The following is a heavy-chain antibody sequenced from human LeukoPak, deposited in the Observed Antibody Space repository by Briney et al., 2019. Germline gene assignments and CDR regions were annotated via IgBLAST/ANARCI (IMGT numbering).Heavy chain of an antibody. Sequence: GGSLRLSCAASGFTFSSYSMNWVRQAPGKGLEWVSSISSSSYIYYADSVKGRFTISRDNAKNSLYLQMNSLRAEDTAVYYCARDRDYCSSTSCYADAFDIWGQGTMVTVSS. V-gene: IGHV3-21*01. CDR3: ARDRDYCSSTSCYADAFDI. D-gene: IGHD2-2*01. J-gene: IGHJ3*02. CDR2: ISSSSYI. CDR1: GFTFSSYS.